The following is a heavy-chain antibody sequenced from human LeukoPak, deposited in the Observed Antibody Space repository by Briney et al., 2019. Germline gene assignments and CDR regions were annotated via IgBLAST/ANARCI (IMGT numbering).Heavy chain of an antibody. V-gene: IGHV3-53*01. CDR3: ARGSPDGNWFDP. CDR2: FYSGGDT. CDR1: GFTVSNTY. J-gene: IGHJ5*02. Sequence: GGSLRLSCVVSGFTVSNTYMSWVRQAPGKGLEWVSVFYSGGDTYYGDSVKGRFTISRDNSKNTLYLQMNSLRAEDTAVYYCARGSPDGNWFDPWGQGTLVTVSS.